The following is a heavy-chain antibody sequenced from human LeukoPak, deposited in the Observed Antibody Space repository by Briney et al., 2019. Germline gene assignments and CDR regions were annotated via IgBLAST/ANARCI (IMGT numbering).Heavy chain of an antibody. J-gene: IGHJ3*02. V-gene: IGHV3-30*04. CDR3: AREQLWFGFHDAFDI. D-gene: IGHD3-10*01. Sequence: GGSLRLSCAASGFTFSSYAMHWVRQAPGKGLEWVAVISYDGSNKYYADSVKGRFTISRDNSKNTLYLQMNSLRAEDTAVYYCAREQLWFGFHDAFDIWGQGTMVTVS. CDR2: ISYDGSNK. CDR1: GFTFSSYA.